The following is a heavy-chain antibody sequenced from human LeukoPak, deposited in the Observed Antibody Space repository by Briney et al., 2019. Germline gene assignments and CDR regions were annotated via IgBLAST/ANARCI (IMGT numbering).Heavy chain of an antibody. CDR1: GYTFTSYG. CDR3: ARDTPYSSGWYGLKAFDI. D-gene: IGHD6-19*01. V-gene: IGHV1-18*01. J-gene: IGHJ3*02. Sequence: ASVKVSCKASGYTFTSYGISWVRQAPGQGLEWVGWISAYNGDTNYAQKLQGRVTMTTDTSTSTAYMELRSLRSDDTAVYYCARDTPYSSGWYGLKAFDIWGQGTMVTVSS. CDR2: ISAYNGDT.